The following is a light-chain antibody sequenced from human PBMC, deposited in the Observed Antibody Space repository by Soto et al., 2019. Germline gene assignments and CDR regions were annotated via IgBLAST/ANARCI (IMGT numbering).Light chain of an antibody. J-gene: IGKJ1*01. V-gene: IGKV1-39*01. CDR1: ESIRNE. CDR3: QQSFTTPWT. Sequence: DLQMTQSPSSLSASLGDRVTITCRPSESIRNELNWFQQRPGKAPRLLIYDTFTLQSGVPSRFSGSVSGTEFSLTISSLQAGDSAIYYCQQSFTTPWTFGQGTKVEI. CDR2: DTF.